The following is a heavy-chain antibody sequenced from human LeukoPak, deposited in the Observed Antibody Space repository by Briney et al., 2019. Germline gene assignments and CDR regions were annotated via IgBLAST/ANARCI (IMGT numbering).Heavy chain of an antibody. Sequence: GGSLRLSCAASGFTFSSYAMSWVRQAPGKGLEWVSAISGSGGSTYYADSVKGRFTISRDNSKDTLYLQMNSLRAEDTAVYYCAKGYDGSGYCSSTSCYVFGYWGQGTLVTVSS. J-gene: IGHJ4*02. CDR2: ISGSGGST. CDR1: GFTFSSYA. V-gene: IGHV3-23*01. D-gene: IGHD2-2*01. CDR3: AKGYDGSGYCSSTSCYVFGY.